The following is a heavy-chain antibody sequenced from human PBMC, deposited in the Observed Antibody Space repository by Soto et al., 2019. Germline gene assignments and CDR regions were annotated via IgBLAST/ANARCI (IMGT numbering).Heavy chain of an antibody. D-gene: IGHD3-22*01. CDR3: VRDLSYDRSG. V-gene: IGHV3-21*01. CDR2: ISSSSSSI. J-gene: IGHJ4*02. Sequence: EVQLVESGGGLVKPGGSLRLSCAASGFMFSSYSMNWVRQAPGKGLEWVSFISSSSSSIKYADSVKGRFTISRDNAKNSLYLQMNSLRAEDTAVYYCVRDLSYDRSGWGQGTLVTVSS. CDR1: GFMFSSYS.